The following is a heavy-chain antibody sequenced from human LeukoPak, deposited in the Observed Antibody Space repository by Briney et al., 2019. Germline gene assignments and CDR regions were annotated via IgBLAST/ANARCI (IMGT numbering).Heavy chain of an antibody. CDR3: VKETSSGNFVTIDC. V-gene: IGHV3-23*01. D-gene: IGHD1-26*01. CDR1: GFTFSSYA. CDR2: ISGSGNSA. J-gene: IGHJ4*02. Sequence: AGGSLRLSCAASGFTFSSYAMTWVRQAPGKGLEWVSTISGSGNSAYYADSVKGRFAISRDNSQSTLYLQVNNLRAEDTAVYYCVKETSSGNFVTIDCWGQGTLVTVSS.